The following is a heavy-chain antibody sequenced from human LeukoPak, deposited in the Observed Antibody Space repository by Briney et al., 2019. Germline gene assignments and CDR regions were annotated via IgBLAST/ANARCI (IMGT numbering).Heavy chain of an antibody. V-gene: IGHV4-34*01. CDR3: ARAGYGDSDFDY. Sequence: PSETLSPTCAVYGGSFSGYYWSWIRQPPGKGLEWIGEINHSGSTNYNPSLKSRVTISVDTSKNQFSLKLSSVTAADTAVYYCARAGYGDSDFDYWGQGTLVTVSS. D-gene: IGHD4-17*01. J-gene: IGHJ4*02. CDR2: INHSGST. CDR1: GGSFSGYY.